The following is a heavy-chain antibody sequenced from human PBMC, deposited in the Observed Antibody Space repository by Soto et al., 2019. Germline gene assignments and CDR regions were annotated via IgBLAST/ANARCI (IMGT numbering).Heavy chain of an antibody. D-gene: IGHD4-17*01. Sequence: GGSLRLSCAASGFTFSSYWMSWVRQAPGKGLEWVANIKQDGSEKYYVDSVKGRVTISRDNAKNSLYLQMNSLRAEDTAVYYCARVEGDYGDYGGAFDIWGQGTMVTVSS. CDR3: ARVEGDYGDYGGAFDI. CDR2: IKQDGSEK. J-gene: IGHJ3*02. CDR1: GFTFSSYW. V-gene: IGHV3-7*03.